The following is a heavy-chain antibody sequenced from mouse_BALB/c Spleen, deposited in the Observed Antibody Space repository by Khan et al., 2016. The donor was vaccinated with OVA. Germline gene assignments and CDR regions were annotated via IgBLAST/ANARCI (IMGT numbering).Heavy chain of an antibody. D-gene: IGHD3-2*02. CDR2: IYPGTDNT. J-gene: IGHJ2*01. V-gene: IGHV1-76*01. Sequence: QVQLQQSGAELVRPGASVKLSCKTSGYIFTNYWIHWVKQRSGQGLEWIARIYPGTDNTYYHEKVKDQATLTADKSSSTAYMQLSSLKSEDSAVYFCAREEALYYFDYWGQGTTLTVSS. CDR3: AREEALYYFDY. CDR1: GYIFTNYW.